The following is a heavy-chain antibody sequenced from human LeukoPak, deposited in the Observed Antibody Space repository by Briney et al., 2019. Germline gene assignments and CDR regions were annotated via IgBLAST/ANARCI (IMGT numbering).Heavy chain of an antibody. D-gene: IGHD1-26*01. V-gene: IGHV4-4*02. CDR2: IYHSGRT. CDR1: GGSISSPNW. J-gene: IGHJ4*02. CDR3: SRESGAFCPFGY. Sequence: PSGTPSLTCAVSGGSISSPNWWTWVRQPPGKGLEWIGEIYHSGRTNSNPSLESRVIMSVDKSKNQFSLKLTSVTAADTAVYYCSRESGAFCPFGYWGQGTLVIVPP.